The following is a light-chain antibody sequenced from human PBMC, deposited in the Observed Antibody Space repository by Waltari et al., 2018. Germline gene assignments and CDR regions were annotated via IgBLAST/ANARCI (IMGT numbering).Light chain of an antibody. V-gene: IGKV2-28*01. CDR3: MQARQTPWT. CDR1: QSLLHSSGNTF. CDR2: LVS. J-gene: IGKJ1*01. Sequence: DIVMTQSPLSLSVTPGEPASISCRSSQSLLHSSGNTFLDWYLQEPGQAPQLLFYLVSNRASGVPDRFSGSGSGTDFTLKISRVEAEDVGVYFCMQARQTPWTFGQGTRVEIK.